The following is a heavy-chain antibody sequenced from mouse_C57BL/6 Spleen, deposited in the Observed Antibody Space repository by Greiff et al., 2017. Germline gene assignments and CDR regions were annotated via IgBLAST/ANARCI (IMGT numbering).Heavy chain of an antibody. D-gene: IGHD4-1*01. Sequence: VQLQQSGPELVKPGASVKISCKASGYAFSSSWMNWVKQRPGKGLEWIGRIYPGDGDTNYNGQFKGKATLTADTASSTAYMQLSSLTSADSAVSFCARSWDEDYFDYWGQGTTLTVSS. CDR1: GYAFSSSW. V-gene: IGHV1-82*01. CDR2: IYPGDGDT. CDR3: ARSWDEDYFDY. J-gene: IGHJ2*01.